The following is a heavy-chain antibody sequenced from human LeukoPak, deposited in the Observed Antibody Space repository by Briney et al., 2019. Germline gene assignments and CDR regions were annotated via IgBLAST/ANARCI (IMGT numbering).Heavy chain of an antibody. V-gene: IGHV4-39*07. CDR1: GGSISSSSYY. CDR2: IYYSGST. CDR3: ARGVQYCSGGSCYSGWFDP. J-gene: IGHJ5*02. D-gene: IGHD2-15*01. Sequence: SSETLSLTCTVSGGSISSSSYYWGWIRQPPGKGLEWIGSIYYSGSTYYNPSLKSRVTISVDTSKNQFSLKLSSVTAADTAVYYCARGVQYCSGGSCYSGWFDPWGQGTLVTVSS.